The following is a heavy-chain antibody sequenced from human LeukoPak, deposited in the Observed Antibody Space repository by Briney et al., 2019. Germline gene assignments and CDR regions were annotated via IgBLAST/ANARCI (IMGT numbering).Heavy chain of an antibody. CDR2: ISAYNGNT. V-gene: IGHV1-18*01. D-gene: IGHD6-13*01. J-gene: IGHJ4*02. CDR1: GYTFTSYG. CDR3: ARDQGIAAAGTDY. Sequence: ASVKVSCKASGYTFTSYGISWVRQAPGQGLEWMGWISAYNGNTNYAQKLQGRVTMTRDTSTSTVYMELSSLRSEDTAVYYCARDQGIAAAGTDYWGQGTLVTVSS.